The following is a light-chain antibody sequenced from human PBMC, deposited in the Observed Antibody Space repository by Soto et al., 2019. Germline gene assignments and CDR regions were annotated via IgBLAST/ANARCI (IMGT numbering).Light chain of an antibody. V-gene: IGKV1-5*03. Sequence: IRMTQSPSSLSASTGDRVTITCRASQSISSWLAWYQQRPGKAPKLLIYKASNLESGVPSRFSGSGYGTEFTLTISSLQPDDFATYYCQQYNTYSSLTFGGGTKVDIK. CDR3: QQYNTYSSLT. J-gene: IGKJ4*01. CDR2: KAS. CDR1: QSISSW.